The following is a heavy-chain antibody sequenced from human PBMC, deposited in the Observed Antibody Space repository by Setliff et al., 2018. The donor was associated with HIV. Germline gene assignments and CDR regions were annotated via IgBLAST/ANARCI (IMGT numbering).Heavy chain of an antibody. J-gene: IGHJ3*02. CDR1: GGTFSSYA. CDR2: IIPIFGTA. V-gene: IGHV1-69*13. CDR3: ARPTTEGDYYDSSGYLAGAIDI. Sequence: SVKVSCKASGGTFSSYAINWVRQAPGHGLEWMGGIIPIFGTANYAQKFKGRLTIPADESLTTAYMELSSLTSEETAVYYCARPTTEGDYYDSSGYLAGAIDIWGQGTMVTASS. D-gene: IGHD3-22*01.